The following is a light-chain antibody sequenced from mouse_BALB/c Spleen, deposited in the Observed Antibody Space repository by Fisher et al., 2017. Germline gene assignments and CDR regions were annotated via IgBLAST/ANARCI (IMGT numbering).Light chain of an antibody. CDR1: ESVEYYGTSL. CDR2: LAS. V-gene: IGKV3-10*01. CDR3: QQNNEDPFT. Sequence: IVMTQTPASLAVSLGQRATISCRASESVEYYGTSLMQWYQQKPGQPPKLLIYLASNLESGVPARFSGSGSRTDFTLTIDPVEADDAATYYCQQNNEDPFTFGSGTKLEIK. J-gene: IGKJ4*01.